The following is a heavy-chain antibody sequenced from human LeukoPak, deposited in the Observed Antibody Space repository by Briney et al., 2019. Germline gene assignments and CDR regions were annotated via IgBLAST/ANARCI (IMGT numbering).Heavy chain of an antibody. Sequence: ASVKVSCKVSGYTFTDYYMHWVQQAPGKGLEWMGLVDPEDGETIYAEKFQGRVTITADTSTDTAYMELSSLRSEDTAVYYCATDGIYYAQYLYAFDIWGQGTMVTVSS. V-gene: IGHV1-69-2*01. J-gene: IGHJ3*02. CDR3: ATDGIYYAQYLYAFDI. CDR1: GYTFTDYY. CDR2: VDPEDGET. D-gene: IGHD3-10*01.